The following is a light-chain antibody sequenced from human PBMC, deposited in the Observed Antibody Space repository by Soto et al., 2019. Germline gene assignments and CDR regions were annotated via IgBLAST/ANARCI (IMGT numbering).Light chain of an antibody. V-gene: IGKV3D-15*01. CDR3: QQYGSSPPIT. CDR2: DAS. CDR1: QSIRTD. J-gene: IGKJ5*01. Sequence: DIVMTQSPATLSVSPGERATLSCRASQSIRTDLAWYQQKSGQGPRLLIYDASTRATGIPARFSGSGSGTEFTLTISSLQSEDFAVYYCQQYGSSPPITFGQGTRLEIK.